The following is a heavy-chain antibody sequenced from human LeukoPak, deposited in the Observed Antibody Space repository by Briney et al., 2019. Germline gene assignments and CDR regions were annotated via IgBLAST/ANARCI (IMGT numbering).Heavy chain of an antibody. CDR3: AKDQTRYSGSSNYFDY. Sequence: GGSLRFSCAASGFTLSSYAMSWVRQAPGKGLEWVSAISGSGGSTYYADSVKGRFTISRDNSKNTLYLQMNSLRAEDTAVYYCAKDQTRYSGSSNYFDYWGQGTLVTVSS. J-gene: IGHJ4*02. CDR2: ISGSGGST. CDR1: GFTLSSYA. D-gene: IGHD1-26*01. V-gene: IGHV3-23*01.